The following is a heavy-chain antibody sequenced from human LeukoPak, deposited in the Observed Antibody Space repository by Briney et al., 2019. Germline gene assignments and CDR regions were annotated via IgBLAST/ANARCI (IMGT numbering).Heavy chain of an antibody. Sequence: VASVKVSCKVSGYTLTELSIHWVRQAPGKGLEWMGGFNPVHGEKIYVQKFQGRVTTTEDTSIDAAYMELSSLTSEDTAMYYCATDPVGYCSSDSCYSVDYWGQGTLVTVSS. J-gene: IGHJ4*02. CDR2: FNPVHGEK. D-gene: IGHD2-15*01. CDR3: ATDPVGYCSSDSCYSVDY. V-gene: IGHV1-24*01. CDR1: GYTLTELS.